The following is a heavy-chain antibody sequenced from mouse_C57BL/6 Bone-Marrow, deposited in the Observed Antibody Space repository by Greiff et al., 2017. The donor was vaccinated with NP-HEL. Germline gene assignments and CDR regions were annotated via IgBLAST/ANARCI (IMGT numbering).Heavy chain of an antibody. CDR2: IDPSDSET. CDR1: GYTFTSYW. V-gene: IGHV1-52*01. Sequence: QVQLQQPGAELVRPGSSVKLSCKASGYTFTSYWMHWVKQRPIQGLEWIGNIDPSDSETHYNQKFKDKATLTVDKSSSTAYMQLGSLTSEDSAGYYCASQAYGSSYDYWGQGTTLTVSS. CDR3: ASQAYGSSYDY. D-gene: IGHD1-1*01. J-gene: IGHJ2*01.